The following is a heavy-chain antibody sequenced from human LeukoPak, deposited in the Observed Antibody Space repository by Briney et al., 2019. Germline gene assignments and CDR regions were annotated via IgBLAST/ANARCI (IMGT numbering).Heavy chain of an antibody. J-gene: IGHJ4*02. Sequence: GGSLRLSCAASGFTFTKYWMTWVRQAPGKGLEWVGIIKQDGSDKNYMDSVKGRFTISRDNTKNSVYLQMSSLRAEDTAVYYCARDGGRYRFDYWGQGTMVTVSS. V-gene: IGHV3-7*01. CDR3: ARDGGRYRFDY. D-gene: IGHD3-16*02. CDR2: IKQDGSDK. CDR1: GFTFTKYW.